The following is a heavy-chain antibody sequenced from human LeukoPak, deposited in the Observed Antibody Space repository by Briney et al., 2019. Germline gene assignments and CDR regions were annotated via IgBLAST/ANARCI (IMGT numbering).Heavy chain of an antibody. V-gene: IGHV4-39*01. CDR1: GGSISSSSYY. Sequence: SETLSLTCAVSGGSISSSSYYWGWIRQPPGKGLEWIGSIYYSGSTYYNPSLKSRVTISVDTSKNQFSLKLSSVTAADTAVCYCARHIVVVPAAMGWFDPWGQGTLVTVSS. CDR3: ARHIVVVPAAMGWFDP. CDR2: IYYSGST. J-gene: IGHJ5*02. D-gene: IGHD2-2*01.